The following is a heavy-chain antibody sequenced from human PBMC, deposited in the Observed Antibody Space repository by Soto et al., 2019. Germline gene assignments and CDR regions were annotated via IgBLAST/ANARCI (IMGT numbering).Heavy chain of an antibody. CDR1: GGSISSGEYY. V-gene: IGHV4-61*08. Sequence: PSETLSLTCTVSGGSISSGEYYWNWIRQHPGKGLEWIGYIYYSGSTNYNPSLKGRVTMSVDTSKNQFSLKLTSVNTADTAIYYCTRGGDPYKTGHWGQGTLVTVSS. J-gene: IGHJ4*02. CDR2: IYYSGST. D-gene: IGHD2-21*01. CDR3: TRGGDPYKTGH.